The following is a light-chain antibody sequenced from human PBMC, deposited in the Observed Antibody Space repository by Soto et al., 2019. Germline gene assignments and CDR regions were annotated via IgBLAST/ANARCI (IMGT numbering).Light chain of an antibody. CDR1: QSIRTW. Sequence: DIQITQAPSTLSASLGDRVTITCRASQSIRTWLAWYQQKPGKAPKLLIYDASSLKSGVPSRFSGGGSGTEFTLTISSLQPDDFTTYYCQQYNTNPWTFGQGTKVDIK. CDR3: QQYNTNPWT. J-gene: IGKJ1*01. V-gene: IGKV1-5*01. CDR2: DAS.